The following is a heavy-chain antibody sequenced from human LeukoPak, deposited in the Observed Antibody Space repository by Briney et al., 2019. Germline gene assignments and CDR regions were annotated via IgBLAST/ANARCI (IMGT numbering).Heavy chain of an antibody. CDR3: ARVLYYGSGSYWGTYWFDP. D-gene: IGHD3-10*01. Sequence: PSETLSLTCTVSGGSISSYYWSWIRQPPGKGLEWIGYICYSGSTNYNPSLKSRVTISVDTSKNQFSLKLSSVTAADTAVYYCARVLYYGSGSYWGTYWFDPWGQGTLVTVSS. CDR2: ICYSGST. CDR1: GGSISSYY. J-gene: IGHJ5*02. V-gene: IGHV4-59*01.